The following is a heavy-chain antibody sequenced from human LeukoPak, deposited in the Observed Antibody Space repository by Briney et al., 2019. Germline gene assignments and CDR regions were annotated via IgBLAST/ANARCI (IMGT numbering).Heavy chain of an antibody. Sequence: SETLSLTCTVSGGSITSSSYWSWIRQSPGKGLEWIGYIYNSGGTKYNPSLKSRLTISVDTSKNQFSLNLSSVTAADTAVYYCARASVLLSADYWGQGTLVTVSS. CDR1: GGSITSSSY. D-gene: IGHD3-16*01. CDR3: ARASVLLSADY. V-gene: IGHV4-59*01. CDR2: IYNSGGT. J-gene: IGHJ4*02.